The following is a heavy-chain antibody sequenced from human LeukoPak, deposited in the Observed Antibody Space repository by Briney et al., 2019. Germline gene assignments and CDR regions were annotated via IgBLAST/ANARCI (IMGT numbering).Heavy chain of an antibody. V-gene: IGHV3-53*04. CDR3: ARVVYSYGYGTFGYFDY. CDR2: IYSGGST. Sequence: GGSLRLSCAASGFTVSSNYMSWVRQAPGKGLEWVSVIYSGGSTYYADSVKGRFTISRHNSKNTLYLQMNSLRAEDTGVYYCARVVYSYGYGTFGYFDYWGQETLVTVSS. J-gene: IGHJ4*02. CDR1: GFTVSSNY. D-gene: IGHD5-18*01.